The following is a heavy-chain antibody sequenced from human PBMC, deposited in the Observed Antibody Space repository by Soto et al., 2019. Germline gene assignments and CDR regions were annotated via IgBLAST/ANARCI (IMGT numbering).Heavy chain of an antibody. V-gene: IGHV3-23*01. CDR3: AKCPSAAAGSTEGFDY. Sequence: EVQLLESGGGLVQPGGSLRLSCAASGFTFSSYAMSWVRQAPGKGLEWVSAISGSGGSTYYADSVKGRFTISRDNSKNTLYLQMNSLRAEDTAVYYCAKCPSAAAGSTEGFDYWGQGTLVTVSS. CDR2: ISGSGGST. J-gene: IGHJ4*02. CDR1: GFTFSSYA. D-gene: IGHD6-13*01.